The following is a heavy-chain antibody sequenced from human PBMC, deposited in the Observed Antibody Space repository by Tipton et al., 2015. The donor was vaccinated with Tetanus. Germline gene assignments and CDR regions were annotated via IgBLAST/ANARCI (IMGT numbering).Heavy chain of an antibody. J-gene: IGHJ4*02. CDR2: IYYSGNS. Sequence: LSLTCTVSGGSFRSGDHYWSWIRQPPGKGLEWIGYIYYSGNSDYNPSLKSRVTLSVDTSNNQFSLKLNSVTAADTAVYYCARLASYSNHLDAWGQGALVTVSS. CDR1: GGSFRSGDHY. D-gene: IGHD4-11*01. V-gene: IGHV4-30-4*01. CDR3: ARLASYSNHLDA.